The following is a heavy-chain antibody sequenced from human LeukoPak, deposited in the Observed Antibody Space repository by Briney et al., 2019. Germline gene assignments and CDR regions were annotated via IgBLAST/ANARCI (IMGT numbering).Heavy chain of an antibody. CDR2: IDHSGIT. D-gene: IGHD6-19*01. J-gene: IGHJ3*01. Sequence: SETLSLTCGVYGVSFSGYFWNWIRQPPGKGLEWIGEIDHSGITNYNPSLKSRVTISIDTSNNQFSLRLSSVTAADTAVYYCVRGGIYRSGWYRGAFDVWGQGTTVTVSS. CDR1: GVSFSGYF. V-gene: IGHV4-34*01. CDR3: VRGGIYRSGWYRGAFDV.